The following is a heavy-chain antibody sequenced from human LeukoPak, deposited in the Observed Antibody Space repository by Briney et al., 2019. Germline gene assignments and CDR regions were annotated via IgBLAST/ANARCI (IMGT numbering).Heavy chain of an antibody. Sequence: SETLSLTCTVSGGSISSSSYYWGWIRQPPGKGLEWIGSFYYSGSTYYNPSLKSRVTISVDTSKNQFSLKLSSVTAADTAVYYCARSPGIAARNWFDPWGQGTLVTVSS. J-gene: IGHJ5*02. CDR3: ARSPGIAARNWFDP. D-gene: IGHD6-13*01. CDR2: FYYSGST. CDR1: GGSISSSSYY. V-gene: IGHV4-39*07.